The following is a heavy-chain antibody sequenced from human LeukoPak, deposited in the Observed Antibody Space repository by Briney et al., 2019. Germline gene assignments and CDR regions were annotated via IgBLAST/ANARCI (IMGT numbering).Heavy chain of an antibody. CDR2: VYYGGTT. CDR1: GGSISTYY. V-gene: IGHV4-59*01. CDR3: AKILPTGRWFDP. D-gene: IGHD3-10*01. Sequence: SETLSLTCTVSGGSISTYYWGWIRQPPGKGLEWIGYVYYGGTTNYNPSLKSRVTISVDTSKNQFSLKLASVTAADTAVYYCAKILPTGRWFDPWGRGTLVTVSS. J-gene: IGHJ5*02.